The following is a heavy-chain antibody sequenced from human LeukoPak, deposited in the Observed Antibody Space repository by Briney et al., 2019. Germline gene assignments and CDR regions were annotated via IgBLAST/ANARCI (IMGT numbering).Heavy chain of an antibody. D-gene: IGHD3-9*01. Sequence: GGSLRLPCAASGFTLSNAWMSWVGQAPGKGLEWDGRIKSKTDGGTTDYAAPVKGRFTISRDDSKNTLYLQMNSLKAEDTAVYYCTTEGYDILTGLYYVDYWGHGTLVTVSS. V-gene: IGHV3-15*01. CDR1: GFTLSNAW. CDR3: TTEGYDILTGLYYVDY. J-gene: IGHJ4*01. CDR2: IKSKTDGGTT.